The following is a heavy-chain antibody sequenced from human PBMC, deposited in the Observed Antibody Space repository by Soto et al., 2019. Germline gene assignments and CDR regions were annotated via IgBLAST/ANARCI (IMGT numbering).Heavy chain of an antibody. D-gene: IGHD3-9*01. CDR3: ARPVLRYFDWLLFETVEYFQH. J-gene: IGHJ1*01. V-gene: IGHV3-7*01. Sequence: GGSLRLSCAASGFTFSSYWMSWVRQAPGKGLEWVANIKQDGSEKYYVDSVKGRFAISRDNAKNSLYLQMNSLRAEDTAVYYCARPVLRYFDWLLFETVEYFQHWGQGTLLTVSS. CDR1: GFTFSSYW. CDR2: IKQDGSEK.